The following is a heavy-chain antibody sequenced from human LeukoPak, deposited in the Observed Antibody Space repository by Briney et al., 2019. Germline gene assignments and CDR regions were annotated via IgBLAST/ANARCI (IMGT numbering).Heavy chain of an antibody. D-gene: IGHD6-19*01. V-gene: IGHV3-21*01. J-gene: IGHJ4*02. CDR2: ISSSSSYI. Sequence: PGGSLRLSCAASGFTFSSYSMNWVRQAPGKGLEWVSSISSSSSYIYYADSVKGRFTISRDNAKNSLYLQMNSLRAEDTAVYYCAGAIAVAGTSPLSFDYWGQGTLVTVSS. CDR1: GFTFSSYS. CDR3: AGAIAVAGTSPLSFDY.